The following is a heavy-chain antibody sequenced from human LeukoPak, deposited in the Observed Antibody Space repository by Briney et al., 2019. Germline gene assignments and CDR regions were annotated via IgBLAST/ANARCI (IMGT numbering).Heavy chain of an antibody. CDR2: FEPEDGET. D-gene: IGHD3-3*01. J-gene: IGHJ3*02. Sequence: ASVKVSCKVSGYTLTELSMHWVRQAPGKGLEWMGGFEPEDGETFYAQKLQGRVTMTEDTSTDTAYMELSSLRFEDTAVYYCATEIFGVVIGGLAYDIWGQGQWSPSLQ. V-gene: IGHV1-24*01. CDR1: GYTLTELS. CDR3: ATEIFGVVIGGLAYDI.